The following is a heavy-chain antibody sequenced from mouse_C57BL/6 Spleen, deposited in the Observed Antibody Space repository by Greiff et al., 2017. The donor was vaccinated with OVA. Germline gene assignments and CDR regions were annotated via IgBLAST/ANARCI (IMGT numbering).Heavy chain of an antibody. V-gene: IGHV1-50*01. Sequence: VQLQQPGAELVKPGASVKLSCKASGYTFTSYWMQWVKQRPGQGLEWIGEIDPSDSYTNYNQKFKGKATLTVDTSSSTAYMQLSSLTSEDSAVYYCASDSSGLWCAYWGQGTLVTVSA. CDR3: ASDSSGLWCAY. CDR2: IDPSDSYT. CDR1: GYTFTSYW. D-gene: IGHD3-2*02. J-gene: IGHJ3*01.